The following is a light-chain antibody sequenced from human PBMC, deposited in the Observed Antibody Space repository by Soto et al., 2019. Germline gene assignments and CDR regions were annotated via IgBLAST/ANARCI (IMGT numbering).Light chain of an antibody. CDR1: SGHSNYA. J-gene: IGLJ7*01. CDR2: VNSGASH. V-gene: IGLV4-69*01. Sequence: QSVLTQSPSASASLGASVKLTYTLSSGHSNYAIAWHQQQPEKGPRYLVKVNSGASHIKGDGIPDRFSGSSSGAERYLFISSLQSEDEADYYCQTWGTGSAIVVFGGGTQLTVL. CDR3: QTWGTGSAIVV.